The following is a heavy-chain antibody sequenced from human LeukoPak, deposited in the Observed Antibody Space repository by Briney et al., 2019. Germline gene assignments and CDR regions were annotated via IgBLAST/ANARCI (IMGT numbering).Heavy chain of an antibody. CDR3: ARARLFPVRRSMRCSGGSCSAYYFDY. CDR1: GFTFSSYW. Sequence: GGSLRLSCAASGFTFSSYWMNWVRQAPGKGLEWVANIKQDGSEKYYVDSVKGRFTISRDNAKNSLYLQMNSLRAEDTAVYYCARARLFPVRRSMRCSGGSCSAYYFDYWGQGTLVTVSS. V-gene: IGHV3-7*01. D-gene: IGHD2-15*01. J-gene: IGHJ4*02. CDR2: IKQDGSEK.